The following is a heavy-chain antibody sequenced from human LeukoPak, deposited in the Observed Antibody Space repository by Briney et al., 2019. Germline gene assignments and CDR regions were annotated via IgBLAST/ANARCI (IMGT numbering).Heavy chain of an antibody. CDR2: IIPIFGTA. J-gene: IGHJ6*02. Sequence: SVKVSCKASGGTLSSYAISWVRQAPGQGLEWMGGIIPIFGTANYAQKFQGRVTITADESTSTAYMELSSLRSEDTAVYYCARDLGGRPQEPYYYYGMDVWGQGTTVTVSS. D-gene: IGHD1-14*01. V-gene: IGHV1-69*13. CDR3: ARDLGGRPQEPYYYYGMDV. CDR1: GGTLSSYA.